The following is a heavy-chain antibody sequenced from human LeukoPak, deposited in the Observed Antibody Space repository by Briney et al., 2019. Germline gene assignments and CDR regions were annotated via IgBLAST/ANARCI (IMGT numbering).Heavy chain of an antibody. J-gene: IGHJ3*02. Sequence: ASVKVSCKASGYTFTVYFMHWVRQAPGQGLEWMGWINPNSGGTNYAQKFQGRVTMTRDTSISTAYMELSRLRSDDTAVYYCARDPGITMVRGEAGAFDIWGQGTMVTVSS. V-gene: IGHV1-2*02. CDR3: ARDPGITMVRGEAGAFDI. CDR1: GYTFTVYF. CDR2: INPNSGGT. D-gene: IGHD3-10*01.